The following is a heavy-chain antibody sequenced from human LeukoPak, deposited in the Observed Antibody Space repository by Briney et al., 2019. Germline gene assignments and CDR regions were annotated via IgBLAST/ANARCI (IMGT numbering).Heavy chain of an antibody. D-gene: IGHD3-9*01. J-gene: IGHJ3*02. CDR3: ARDWVQLRYFEPDAFDI. V-gene: IGHV4-4*07. CDR1: GGSISSYY. Sequence: SETLSLTCTVSGGSISSYYWSWIRQPAGKGLEWIGRIYTSGSTNYNPSLKSRVTMSVDTSKNQFSLKLSSVTAADTAVYYCARDWVQLRYFEPDAFDIWGQGTMVTVSS. CDR2: IYTSGST.